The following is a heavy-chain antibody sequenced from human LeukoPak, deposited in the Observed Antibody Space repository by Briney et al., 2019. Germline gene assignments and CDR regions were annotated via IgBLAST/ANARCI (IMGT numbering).Heavy chain of an antibody. CDR3: ARSFLGVYYFDY. J-gene: IGHJ4*02. V-gene: IGHV4-4*02. D-gene: IGHD6-13*01. Sequence: PSGTLSLTCAVSGGSISSSNWWSWVRQPPGRGLEWIGEIYHSGSTYYNPSLKSRVTISVDTSKSQFSLKLSSVTAADTAVYYCARSFLGVYYFDYWGQGTLVTVSS. CDR1: GGSISSSNW. CDR2: IYHSGST.